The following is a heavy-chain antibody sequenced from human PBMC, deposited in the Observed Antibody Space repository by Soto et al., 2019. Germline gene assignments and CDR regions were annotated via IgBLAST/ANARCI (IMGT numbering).Heavy chain of an antibody. J-gene: IGHJ5*01. CDR1: EFTFSDFA. D-gene: IGHD1-26*01. V-gene: IGHV3-23*01. CDR2: IGGDGSDT. CDR3: AKDAVPYNGKWDWFDS. Sequence: DVQLLESGGDLVQPGGSLRLSRAASEFTFSDFAMTWVRQAPGKGPEWVSSIGGDGSDTHYADSVKGRFTISRDNSKNTLFLQMSSLRSDDTAVYYCAKDAVPYNGKWDWFDSWGQGTLVTVSS.